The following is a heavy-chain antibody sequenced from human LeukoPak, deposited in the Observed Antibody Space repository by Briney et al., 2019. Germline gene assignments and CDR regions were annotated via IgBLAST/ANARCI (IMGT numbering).Heavy chain of an antibody. CDR1: GFTFSSYA. D-gene: IGHD3-9*01. CDR3: ARTLRCFDWLGAYFDY. CDR2: ISSNGGST. J-gene: IGHJ4*02. V-gene: IGHV3-64*01. Sequence: GGSLRLSCAASGFTFSSYAMHWVRQAPGKGLEYVSAISSNGGSTYYANSVKGRFTISRDNSKNTLYLQMGSLRAEDMAVYYCARTLRCFDWLGAYFDYWGQGTLVTVSS.